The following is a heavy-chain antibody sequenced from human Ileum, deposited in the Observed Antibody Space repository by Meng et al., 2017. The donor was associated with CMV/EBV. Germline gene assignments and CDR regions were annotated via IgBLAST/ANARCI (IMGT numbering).Heavy chain of an antibody. Sequence: GESLKISCAASGFTFSSYWMHWVRQVPGKGLVWVSRINSDGSSTSYADSVKGRFTISRDNSKNTLYLQMNSLRAEDTAVYYCAKVVEIGYCSSTSCRPDYYYYGMDVWGQGNTVT. CDR2: INSDGSST. CDR1: GFTFSSYW. CDR3: AKVVEIGYCSSTSCRPDYYYYGMDV. D-gene: IGHD2-2*03. J-gene: IGHJ6*01. V-gene: IGHV3-74*01.